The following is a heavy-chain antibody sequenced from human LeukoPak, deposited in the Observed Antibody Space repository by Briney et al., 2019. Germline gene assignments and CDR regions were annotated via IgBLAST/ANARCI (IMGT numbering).Heavy chain of an antibody. Sequence: KPSETLSLTCTVSGGFISSYYWSWIRQPPGKGLEWIGYIYYSGSTNYNPSLKSRVTISVDTSKNQFSLKLSSVTAADTAVYYCARGGGDIVLDYWGQGTLVTVSS. J-gene: IGHJ4*02. D-gene: IGHD5-12*01. CDR1: GGFISSYY. V-gene: IGHV4-59*01. CDR2: IYYSGST. CDR3: ARGGGDIVLDY.